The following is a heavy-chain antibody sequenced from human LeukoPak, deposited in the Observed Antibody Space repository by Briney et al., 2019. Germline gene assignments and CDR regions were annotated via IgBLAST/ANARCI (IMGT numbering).Heavy chain of an antibody. CDR1: GYTSTNYV. CDR3: ARDLASDSSLIDY. Sequence: ASVKVSCKASGYTSTNYVMNWVRQAPGQGLEWMGWINTNTGNPTYAQGFTGRFVFSLDTSVSTAYLQISSLKAEDTAVYYCARDLASDSSLIDYWGQGTLVTVSS. V-gene: IGHV7-4-1*02. CDR2: INTNTGNP. D-gene: IGHD2-21*01. J-gene: IGHJ4*02.